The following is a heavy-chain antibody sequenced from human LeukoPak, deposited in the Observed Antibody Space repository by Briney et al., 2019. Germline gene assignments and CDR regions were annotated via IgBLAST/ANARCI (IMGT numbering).Heavy chain of an antibody. Sequence: ASVKVSCKTSGYTFTDYYMHWVRQAPGQGLEWMGWINPNSGGTNYAQKFQGRVTMTRDTSISTAYMELSRLRSDDTAVYYCARERYYTSGSVHNRIDYWGQGTLVTVSS. V-gene: IGHV1-2*02. CDR1: GYTFTDYY. CDR2: INPNSGGT. CDR3: ARERYYTSGSVHNRIDY. D-gene: IGHD3-10*01. J-gene: IGHJ4*02.